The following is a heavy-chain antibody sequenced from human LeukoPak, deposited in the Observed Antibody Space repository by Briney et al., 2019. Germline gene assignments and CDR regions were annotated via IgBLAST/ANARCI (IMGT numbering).Heavy chain of an antibody. CDR2: INPSGGST. J-gene: IGHJ5*02. V-gene: IGHV1-46*01. CDR3: ARSRGSGRTTNNWFDP. CDR1: GYTFTSYY. Sequence: ASVKVSCKASGYTFTSYYMHWVRQTPGEGLEWMGIINPSGGSTSYAQKFRGRVTMTRDTSTSTVYMEQSSLRSEDTAVYYCARSRGSGRTTNNWFDPWGQGTLVSVSS. D-gene: IGHD6-19*01.